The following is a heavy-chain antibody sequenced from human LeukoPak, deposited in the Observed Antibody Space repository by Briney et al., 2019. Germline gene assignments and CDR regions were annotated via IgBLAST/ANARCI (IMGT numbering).Heavy chain of an antibody. V-gene: IGHV1-18*01. Sequence: ASVKVSCKASGYTFTSYGISWVRQAPGQGLEWMGWISAYNGNTNYAQKLQGRVTMTTDTSTSTAYMELRSLRSDDTAVYYCARDRVVPAAIPGGDYWGQGTLATVSS. D-gene: IGHD2-2*02. CDR2: ISAYNGNT. CDR1: GYTFTSYG. CDR3: ARDRVVPAAIPGGDY. J-gene: IGHJ4*02.